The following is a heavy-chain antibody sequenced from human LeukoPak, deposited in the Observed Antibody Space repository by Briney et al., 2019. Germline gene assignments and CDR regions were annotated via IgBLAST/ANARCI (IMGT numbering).Heavy chain of an antibody. D-gene: IGHD3-22*01. CDR3: ARVDYYDRSGYYHEYFQH. J-gene: IGHJ1*01. Sequence: SETLSLTCSVPGGSISSYYWSWIRQPPGKGLEWIGYIYHSGSTNYNPSLKSRVTISVDTSKNQFSLNLSSVNAADTAVYYCARVDYYDRSGYYHEYFQHWGQGTLVTVSS. CDR2: IYHSGST. V-gene: IGHV4-59*01. CDR1: GGSISSYY.